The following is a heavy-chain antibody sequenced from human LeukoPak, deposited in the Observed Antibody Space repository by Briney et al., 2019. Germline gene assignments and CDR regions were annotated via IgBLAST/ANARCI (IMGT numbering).Heavy chain of an antibody. V-gene: IGHV4-30-2*01. CDR1: GGSISSGGYS. J-gene: IGHJ2*01. CDR3: ARYSSTWPYWYFDL. D-gene: IGHD6-13*01. CDR2: ISHSGTT. Sequence: PSETLSLTCAVSGGSISSGGYSWSWIRQPPGKGLEWIGYISHSGTTYYNPSLKTRVTISVDRSKNQFSLKLTSVTAADTAVYYCARYSSTWPYWYFDLWGRGTLDTVSS.